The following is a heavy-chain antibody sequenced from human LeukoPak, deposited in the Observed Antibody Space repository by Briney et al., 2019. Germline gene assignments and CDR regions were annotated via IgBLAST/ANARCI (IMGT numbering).Heavy chain of an antibody. V-gene: IGHV3-30*18. J-gene: IGHJ4*02. CDR2: ISYDGSNK. D-gene: IGHD4-17*01. CDR1: GFTFSSYG. Sequence: GRSLRLSCAASGFTFSSYGMHWVRQAPGKGLEWVAVISYDGSNKYYADSVKGRFTISRDNSKNTLYLQMNSLRAEDTAVYYSAKIKTTVMTGYFDYWGQGTLVTVSS. CDR3: AKIKTTVMTGYFDY.